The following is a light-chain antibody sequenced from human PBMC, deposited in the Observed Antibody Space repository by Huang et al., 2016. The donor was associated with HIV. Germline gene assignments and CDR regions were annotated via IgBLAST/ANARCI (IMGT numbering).Light chain of an antibody. Sequence: DIQMPQSPSSLSASVGDRVTITCQASQDISNYLSWYQHKPGRAPKPLIFDASSVETGGPSRFSGSGSGTYFTLTNASLQPEDVATYYCQHYDDPYTFGQGTKLEIK. CDR3: QHYDDPYT. CDR2: DAS. CDR1: QDISNY. V-gene: IGKV1-33*01. J-gene: IGKJ2*01.